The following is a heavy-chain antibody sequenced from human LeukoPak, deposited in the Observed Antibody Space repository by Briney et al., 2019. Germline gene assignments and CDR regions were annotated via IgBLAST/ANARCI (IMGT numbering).Heavy chain of an antibody. CDR2: IKSKTDGGTT. Sequence: GGSLRLSCAASGFTFSYAWMNWVRQAPGKGLEWVGRIKSKTDGGTTDYAASVKGRFTISRDDSKNTLYLQMNSLKTEATAVYYCTTAYIAATKDFDYWGQGTLVSVSS. CDR1: GFTFSYAW. V-gene: IGHV3-15*01. CDR3: TTAYIAATKDFDY. D-gene: IGHD5-12*01. J-gene: IGHJ4*02.